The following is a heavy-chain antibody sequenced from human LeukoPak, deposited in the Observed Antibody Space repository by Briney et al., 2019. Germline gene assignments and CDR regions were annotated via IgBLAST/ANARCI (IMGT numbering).Heavy chain of an antibody. J-gene: IGHJ5*02. D-gene: IGHD4-17*01. CDR3: ARVPISSDYGDYELDWFDP. CDR2: IYYSGST. Sequence: SETLSLTCTVSGDSISSGGYYWSWIRQHPGKGLEWIGYIYYSGSTYYNPSLKSRVTISVDTSKNQFSLKLSSVTAADTAVYYCARVPISSDYGDYELDWFDPWGQGTLVTVSS. CDR1: GDSISSGGYY. V-gene: IGHV4-31*03.